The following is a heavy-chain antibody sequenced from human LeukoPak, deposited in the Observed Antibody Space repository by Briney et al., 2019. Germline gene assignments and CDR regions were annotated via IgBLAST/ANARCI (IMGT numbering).Heavy chain of an antibody. V-gene: IGHV1-2*04. CDR1: GYTFTGYY. CDR2: INPNSGGT. J-gene: IGHJ3*02. D-gene: IGHD2-2*01. Sequence: ASVKVSCKASGYTFTGYYMHWVRQAPGQGLEWMGWINPNSGGTDYAQKFQGWATMTRDTSISTAYMELSRLRSDATAEYYCARDYCSSTSCSGHAFDIWGQGTMVTVSS. CDR3: ARDYCSSTSCSGHAFDI.